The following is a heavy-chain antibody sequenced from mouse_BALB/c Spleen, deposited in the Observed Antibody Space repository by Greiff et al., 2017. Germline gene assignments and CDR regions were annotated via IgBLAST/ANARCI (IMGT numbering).Heavy chain of an antibody. D-gene: IGHD2-1*01. CDR3: ARAGNSWHAMDY. V-gene: IGHV3-2*02. CDR1: GYSITSDYA. Sequence: EVKLMESGPGLVKPSQSLSLTCTVTGYSITSDYAWNWIRQFPGNKLEWMGYISYSGSTSYNPSLKSRISITRDTSKNQFFLQLNSVTTEDTATYYCARAGNSWHAMDYWGQGTSVTVSS. J-gene: IGHJ4*01. CDR2: ISYSGST.